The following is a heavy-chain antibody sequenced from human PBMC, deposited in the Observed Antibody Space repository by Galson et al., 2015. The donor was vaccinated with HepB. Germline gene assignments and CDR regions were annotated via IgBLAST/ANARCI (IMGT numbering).Heavy chain of an antibody. J-gene: IGHJ3*02. CDR1: GDSVSSNSAA. CDR2: TYYRSKWYN. Sequence: CAISGDSVSSNSAAWNWIRQSPSRGLEWLGRTYYRSKWYNDHAVSVKSRITINPDTSKNQFSLQLNSVTPEDTAVYYCARAVTSCCYWIHGAFDIWGQGTMVTVSS. CDR3: ARAVTSCCYWIHGAFDI. V-gene: IGHV6-1*01. D-gene: IGHD2-2*01.